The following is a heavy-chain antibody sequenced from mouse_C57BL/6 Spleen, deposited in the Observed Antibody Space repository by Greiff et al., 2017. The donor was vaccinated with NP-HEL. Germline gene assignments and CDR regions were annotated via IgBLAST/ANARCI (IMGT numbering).Heavy chain of an antibody. CDR1: GYTFTDYN. J-gene: IGHJ3*01. CDR3: ARKGDGYDVSFAY. CDR2: INPNNGGT. Sequence: VQLKQSGPELVKPGASVKMSCKASGYTFTDYNMHWVKQSHGKSLEWIGYINPNNGGTSYNQKFKGKATLTVNKSSSTAYMELRSLTSEDSAFYYCARKGDGYDVSFAYWGQGALVTVSA. D-gene: IGHD2-2*01. V-gene: IGHV1-22*01.